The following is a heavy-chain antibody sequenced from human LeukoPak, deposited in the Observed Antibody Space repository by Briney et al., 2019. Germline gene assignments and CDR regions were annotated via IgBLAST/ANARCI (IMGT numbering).Heavy chain of an antibody. CDR3: AKGIYSGSPGAFGI. CDR2: ISSSSSYI. J-gene: IGHJ3*02. Sequence: PGGSLRLSCAASGFTFSSYSMNWVRQAPGKGLEWVSSISSSSSYIYYADSVKGRFTISRDNAKNTLYLQMNSLRAEDTAVYYCAKGIYSGSPGAFGIWGQGTMVTVSS. CDR1: GFTFSSYS. V-gene: IGHV3-21*04. D-gene: IGHD1-26*01.